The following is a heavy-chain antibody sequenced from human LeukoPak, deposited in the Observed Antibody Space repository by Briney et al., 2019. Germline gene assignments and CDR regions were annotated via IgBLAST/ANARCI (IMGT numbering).Heavy chain of an antibody. D-gene: IGHD3-10*01. CDR2: IDPSDSYT. J-gene: IGHJ6*04. V-gene: IGHV5-10-1*01. CDR1: GYSFTSYW. Sequence: GESLSISCIGSGYSFTSYWISWVRQMPGKGLEWMGRIDPSDSYTNYSPSFQGQVTISADQSISTAYLQWSSLKASDTAMYYYARLIGYDGSASSPYGMDVWGKGTTVTVHS. CDR3: ARLIGYDGSASSPYGMDV.